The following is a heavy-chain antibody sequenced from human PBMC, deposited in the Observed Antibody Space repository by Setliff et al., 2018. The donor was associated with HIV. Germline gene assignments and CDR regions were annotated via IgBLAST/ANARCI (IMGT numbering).Heavy chain of an antibody. CDR1: GESFSGYF. CDR3: ARRGSSWYSHWFDP. Sequence: SETLSLTCAVYGESFSGYFWSWIRQPPGKGLEWIGEINHSGNAYYKPSLKSRVTISVYTSTSQFSLNVKSMNAADTAISYCARRGSSWYSHWFDPWGQGTLVTVSS. V-gene: IGHV4-34*01. D-gene: IGHD6-13*01. J-gene: IGHJ5*02. CDR2: INHSGNA.